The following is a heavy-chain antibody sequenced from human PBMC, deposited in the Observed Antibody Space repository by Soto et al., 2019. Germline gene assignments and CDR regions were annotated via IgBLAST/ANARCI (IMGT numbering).Heavy chain of an antibody. J-gene: IGHJ3*02. D-gene: IGHD3-9*01. CDR2: IDYSGST. CDR1: GGSISSGDYY. Sequence: PSETLSLTCTVSGGSISSGDYYWGWIRQPPGKGLEWIGYIDYSGSTYYNPSLKSRVTISVDTSKNQFSLKLSSVTAADTAVYYCVRDRRIAILARYYPNDAFDIWGQGTMVTVSS. CDR3: VRDRRIAILARYYPNDAFDI. V-gene: IGHV4-30-4*01.